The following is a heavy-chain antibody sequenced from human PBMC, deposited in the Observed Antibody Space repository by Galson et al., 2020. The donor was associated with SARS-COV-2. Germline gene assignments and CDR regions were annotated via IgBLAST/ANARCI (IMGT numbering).Heavy chain of an antibody. Sequence: SLKISCAASGFTFDDYAMHWVRQAPGKGLEWVSGISWNSGSIGYADSVKGRFTISRDNAKNSLYLQMNSLRAEDTALYYCAKEVSAGGDYWGQGTLVTVSS. J-gene: IGHJ4*02. D-gene: IGHD3-10*01. CDR2: ISWNSGSI. V-gene: IGHV3-9*01. CDR3: AKEVSAGGDY. CDR1: GFTFDDYA.